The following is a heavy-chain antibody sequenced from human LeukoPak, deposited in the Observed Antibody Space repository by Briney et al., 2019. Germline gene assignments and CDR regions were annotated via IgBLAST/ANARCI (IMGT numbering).Heavy chain of an antibody. J-gene: IGHJ6*02. V-gene: IGHV5-51*01. CDR2: IYPGDSDT. D-gene: IGHD3-10*01. CDR3: ARLRGSGSVYYYGMDV. CDR1: GYSFTNDW. Sequence: GESLKISGKGSGYSFTNDWIGWVRQQPGKGLEWMGIIYPGDSDTRYSPSSQGQVTISVDKSISTAYLQWSSLKASDTAMYYCARLRGSGSVYYYGMDVWGQGTTVTVSS.